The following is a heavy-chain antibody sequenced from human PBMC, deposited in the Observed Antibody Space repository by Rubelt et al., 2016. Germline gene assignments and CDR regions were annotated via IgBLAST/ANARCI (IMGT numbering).Heavy chain of an antibody. V-gene: IGHV4-39*07. J-gene: IGHJ4*02. D-gene: IGHD2-21*02. Sequence: QLQLQESGPGLVKPSETLSLTCTVSGGSISSSSYYWGWIRQPPGKGLEWIGSIYYSGSTYYNPSLKSRVTISVDTSKNQFSLKLSSVTAADTAVYYCAGGGTPILLFDYWGQGTLVTVSS. CDR1: GGSISSSSYY. CDR2: IYYSGST. CDR3: AGGGTPILLFDY.